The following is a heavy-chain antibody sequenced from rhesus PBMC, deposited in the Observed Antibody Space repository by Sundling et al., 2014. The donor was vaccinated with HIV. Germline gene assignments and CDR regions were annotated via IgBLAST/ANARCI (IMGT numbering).Heavy chain of an antibody. Sequence: QVQLQESGPAVVKPSETLSLTCAVSDDFIGSSNWWTWIRQSPGKGLDWIGVVYGSTGSTEYNPSFKSRVTLSQDTSRNQFSLKLSSVAAADTAVYYCAKVWPGSGMFDYWGQGVLVTVSS. V-gene: IGHV4-93*01. J-gene: IGHJ4*01. CDR3: AKVWPGSGMFDY. CDR2: VYGSTGST. D-gene: IGHD1-44*01. CDR1: DDFIGSSNW.